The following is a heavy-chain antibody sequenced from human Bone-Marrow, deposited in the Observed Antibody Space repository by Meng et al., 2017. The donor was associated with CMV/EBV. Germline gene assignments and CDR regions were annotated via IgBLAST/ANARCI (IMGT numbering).Heavy chain of an antibody. V-gene: IGHV3-30*04. J-gene: IGHJ4*02. Sequence: GESLKISCAASGFTFSSYAMHWVRQAPGKGLEWVAVISYDGSNKYYADSVKGRFTISRDNSKNTPYLQMNGLRAEDTAVYYCARGAQVEHYWGQGTLVTVSS. CDR2: ISYDGSNK. CDR3: ARGAQVEHY. D-gene: IGHD5-24*01. CDR1: GFTFSSYA.